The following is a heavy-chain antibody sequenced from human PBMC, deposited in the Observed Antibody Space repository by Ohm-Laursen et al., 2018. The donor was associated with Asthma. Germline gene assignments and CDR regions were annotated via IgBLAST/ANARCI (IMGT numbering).Heavy chain of an antibody. V-gene: IGHV3-30*18. Sequence: RSLRLSCSASGFTFSSYGMHWVRQAPGKGLEWVAVISYDGSNKYYADSVKGRFTISRDNSKNTLYLQMNSLRAEDTAVYYCAKDHPYSSGWYFDYWGQGTLVTVSS. D-gene: IGHD6-19*01. J-gene: IGHJ4*02. CDR1: GFTFSSYG. CDR2: ISYDGSNK. CDR3: AKDHPYSSGWYFDY.